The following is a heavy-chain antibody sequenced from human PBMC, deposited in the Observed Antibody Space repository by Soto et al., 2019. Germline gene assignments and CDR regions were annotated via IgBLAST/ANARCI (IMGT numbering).Heavy chain of an antibody. D-gene: IGHD2-15*01. V-gene: IGHV1-3*01. CDR3: ARGPGGPDGPGDY. Sequence: QVQLVQSGAEVKKPGASVKVSCKASGYTFTSYAMHWVRQAPGQRLEWMGWINAGNGNTKYSQKFQGRVTITRDTXASTAYMELSSLRSEDTAVYYCARGPGGPDGPGDYWGQGTLVIVSS. CDR2: INAGNGNT. CDR1: GYTFTSYA. J-gene: IGHJ4*02.